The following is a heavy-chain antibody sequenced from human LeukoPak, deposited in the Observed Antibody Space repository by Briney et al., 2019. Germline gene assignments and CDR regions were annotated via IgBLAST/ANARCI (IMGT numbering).Heavy chain of an antibody. V-gene: IGHV4-39*01. CDR3: ARLLTAYNYFDY. CDR1: GGSISSSSYY. J-gene: IGHJ4*02. CDR2: IYYSGST. D-gene: IGHD2-21*01. Sequence: SETLSLTCTVSGGSISSSSYYWGWIRQPPGKGLEWSGSIYYSGSTYYNPSLKSRVTISVDTSKNQFSLKLTSVTAADTAVYYCARLLTAYNYFDYWGQGTLVTVSS.